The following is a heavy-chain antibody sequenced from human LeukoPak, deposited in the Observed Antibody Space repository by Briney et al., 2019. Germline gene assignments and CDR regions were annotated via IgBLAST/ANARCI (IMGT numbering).Heavy chain of an antibody. CDR3: AKDRSGTYFYFYMDV. D-gene: IGHD1-26*01. CDR1: GFDSSKFV. J-gene: IGHJ6*03. V-gene: IGHV3-30*02. Sequence: GGSLRLSCAASGFDSSKFVMHWVRQAPGKGPESVAFIRYDGSNQFYADSVEGRFTISRDNSQNLLYLEMTSLRSEDTAVYYCAKDRSGTYFYFYMDVWGKGTTVTVSS. CDR2: IRYDGSNQ.